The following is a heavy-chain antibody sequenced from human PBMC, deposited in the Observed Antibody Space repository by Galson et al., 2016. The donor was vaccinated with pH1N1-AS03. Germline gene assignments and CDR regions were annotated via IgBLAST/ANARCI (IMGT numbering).Heavy chain of an antibody. CDR2: IGTYT. Sequence: SVKVSCKASGYTFMNYAISWVRQAPGQGLEYMGWIGTYTIYAQKLQGRVTMTTDTSTSTAYMELRSLRSDDTAVYYCARSGSGSFYEGDFWGQGTLVSVSS. CDR1: GYTFMNYA. V-gene: IGHV1-18*01. D-gene: IGHD3-10*01. J-gene: IGHJ4*02. CDR3: ARSGSGSFYEGDF.